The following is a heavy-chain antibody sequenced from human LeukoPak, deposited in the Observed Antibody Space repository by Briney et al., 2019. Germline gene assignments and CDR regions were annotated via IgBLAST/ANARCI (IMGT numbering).Heavy chain of an antibody. Sequence: TGGSLRLSCGASGSSFSEYWMSWVRQAPGKGLEWVANIKQDGSEKYYVDSVKGRFTISRDNAKNSMYLQMNSLRAEDTAVYYCARTSGSYYLYYYYYMDVWGKGTTVTVSS. J-gene: IGHJ6*03. V-gene: IGHV3-7*01. CDR3: ARTSGSYYLYYYYYMDV. D-gene: IGHD1-26*01. CDR1: GSSFSEYW. CDR2: IKQDGSEK.